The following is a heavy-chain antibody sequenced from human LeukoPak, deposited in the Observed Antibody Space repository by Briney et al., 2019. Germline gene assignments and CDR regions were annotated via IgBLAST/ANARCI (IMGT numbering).Heavy chain of an antibody. CDR3: ARIGPKDYYGSGSSDY. Sequence: GGSLRLSCAASGFTFSSYSMNWVRQAPGKGLEWVSSISSSSSYIYYADSVKGRFTISRDNAKNSLYLQMNSLRAEDTAAYYCARIGPKDYYGSGSSDYWGQGTLVTVSS. CDR2: ISSSSSYI. J-gene: IGHJ4*02. V-gene: IGHV3-21*01. CDR1: GFTFSSYS. D-gene: IGHD3-10*01.